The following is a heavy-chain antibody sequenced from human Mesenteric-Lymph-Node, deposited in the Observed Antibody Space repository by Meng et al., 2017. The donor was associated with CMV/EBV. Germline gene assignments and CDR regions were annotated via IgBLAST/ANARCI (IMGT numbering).Heavy chain of an antibody. CDR1: GFTFDEYA. V-gene: IGHV3-9*01. Sequence: SLKISCAASGFTFDEYAMHWVRQSPGKGLEWVSGISWNSGTIGYADSVKGRFTISRDNSKNTLYLQTHSLRLEDTAVYYCAKEALGSHPYNWLDPWGQGTVVTVSS. D-gene: IGHD6-19*01. CDR2: ISWNSGTI. CDR3: AKEALGSHPYNWLDP. J-gene: IGHJ5*02.